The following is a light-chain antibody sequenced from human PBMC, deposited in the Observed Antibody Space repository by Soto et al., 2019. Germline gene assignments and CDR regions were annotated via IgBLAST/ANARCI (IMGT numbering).Light chain of an antibody. J-gene: IGKJ4*01. CDR3: QQRSNWPRVT. CDR2: DAS. V-gene: IGKV3-11*01. Sequence: IVLTQSPATLSLSPGERATVACRGSPSVISYLPWYQQKPGQAPRLLISDASNSATGIPARFSGSGPGPDFTPTISSLDPEDFAVYYCQQRSNWPRVTFGGGPKVDIK. CDR1: PSVISY.